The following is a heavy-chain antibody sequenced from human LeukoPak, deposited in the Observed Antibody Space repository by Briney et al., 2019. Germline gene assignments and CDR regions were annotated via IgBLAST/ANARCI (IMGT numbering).Heavy chain of an antibody. Sequence: PSETLSLTCTVSGGSISSYYWSWIRQPPGKGLEWIGYIYYSGSTNYNPSLKSRVTISVDTSKNQFSLKLSSVTAADTAVYYCPRRSYRYYFDYWGQGTLVTVSS. CDR3: PRRSYRYYFDY. J-gene: IGHJ4*02. CDR2: IYYSGST. D-gene: IGHD3-16*02. CDR1: GGSISSYY. V-gene: IGHV4-59*01.